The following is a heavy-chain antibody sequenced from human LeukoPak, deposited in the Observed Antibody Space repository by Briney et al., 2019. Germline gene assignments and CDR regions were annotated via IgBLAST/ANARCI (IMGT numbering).Heavy chain of an antibody. Sequence: EASVKVSCKTSGYSFTVHYLHWLRQAPGQGLEWMGWIKPDSGATTFAQNFQGRVTMTSDTSINTAYTELSSLTSDDTAMYYCARDHDYGPDYWGQGTLVTVSS. J-gene: IGHJ4*02. CDR1: GYSFTVHY. CDR2: IKPDSGAT. V-gene: IGHV1-2*02. CDR3: ARDHDYGPDY. D-gene: IGHD4/OR15-4a*01.